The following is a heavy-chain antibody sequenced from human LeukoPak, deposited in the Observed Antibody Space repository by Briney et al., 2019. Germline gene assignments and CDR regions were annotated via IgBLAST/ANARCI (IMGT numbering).Heavy chain of an antibody. CDR1: GFTVSSNY. D-gene: IGHD2/OR15-2a*01. CDR3: ARVSSYLLDY. V-gene: IGHV3-66*01. CDR2: IYSGGST. Sequence: PGGSLRLSCAASGFTVSSNYMSWVRQAPGQGLEWVSVIYSGGSTYYADSVKGRFTISRDNSKNTLCLQMNSLRAEDTAVYFCARVSSYLLDYWGQGTLVTVSS. J-gene: IGHJ4*02.